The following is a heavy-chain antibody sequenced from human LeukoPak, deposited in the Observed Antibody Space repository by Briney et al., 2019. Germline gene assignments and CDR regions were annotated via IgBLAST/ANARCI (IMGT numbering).Heavy chain of an antibody. CDR1: GYTFTGYY. D-gene: IGHD3-3*01. CDR3: ARGYRPYYDFWSGYYDYYYYYYMDV. Sequence: GASVKVSCKASGYTFTGYYMHWVRQATGQGLEWMGWMNPNSGNTGYAQKFQGRVTITRNTSISTAYMELSSLRSEDTAVYYCARGYRPYYDFWSGYYDYYYYYYMDVWGKGTTVTVSS. CDR2: MNPNSGNT. J-gene: IGHJ6*03. V-gene: IGHV1-8*03.